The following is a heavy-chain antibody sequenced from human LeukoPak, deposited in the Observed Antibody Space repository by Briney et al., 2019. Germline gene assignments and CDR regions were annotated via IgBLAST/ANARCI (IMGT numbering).Heavy chain of an antibody. CDR2: ITGIDGST. V-gene: IGHV3-23*01. J-gene: IGHJ3*02. CDR3: ARLYCSGGSCYSGDAFDI. D-gene: IGHD2-15*01. CDR1: GFTFGSYA. Sequence: GGSLRLSCATSGFTFGSYAMTWVRQAPGKRLEWVSGITGIDGSTYYADSVKGRFTISRDNSKNTLYLQMNSLRAEDTAVYYCARLYCSGGSCYSGDAFDIWGQGTMVTVSS.